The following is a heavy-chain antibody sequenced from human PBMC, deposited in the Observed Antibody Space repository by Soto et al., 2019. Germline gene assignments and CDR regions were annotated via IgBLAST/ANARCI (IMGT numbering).Heavy chain of an antibody. Sequence: PSETLSLTCTVSGGSVSSGSYYWSWIRQPPGKGLEWIGYIYYSGSTNYNPSLKSRVTISVDTSKNQFSLKLSSVTAADTAVYYCARVSYYYDSSGYYSTSPGPGTIDYWGQGTLVTVSS. J-gene: IGHJ4*02. D-gene: IGHD3-22*01. V-gene: IGHV4-61*01. CDR2: IYYSGST. CDR3: ARVSYYYDSSGYYSTSPGPGTIDY. CDR1: GGSVSSGSYY.